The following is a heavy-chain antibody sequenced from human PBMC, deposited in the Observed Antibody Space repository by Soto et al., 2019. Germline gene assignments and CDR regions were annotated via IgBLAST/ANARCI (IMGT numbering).Heavy chain of an antibody. D-gene: IGHD1-1*01. CDR2: FDPEDGET. V-gene: IGHV1-24*01. Sequence: GASVKVSCKVSGYTLTELSMHWVRQAPGKGLEWMGGFDPEDGETIYAQKFQGRVTMTEDTSTDTAYMELSSLRSEDTAVYYCAKTLQGRGWFDPWGQGTLVTVSS. J-gene: IGHJ5*02. CDR3: AKTLQGRGWFDP. CDR1: GYTLTELS.